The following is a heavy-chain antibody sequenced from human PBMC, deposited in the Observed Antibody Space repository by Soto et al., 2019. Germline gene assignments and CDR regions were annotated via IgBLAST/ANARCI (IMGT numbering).Heavy chain of an antibody. CDR3: ARLDCSGGSCYSLYYYGMDV. D-gene: IGHD2-15*01. CDR1: GGSISSYY. Sequence: PSETLSLTCTVSGGSISSYYWSWIRQPPGKVLEWIGYIYYSGSTNYNPSLKSRVTISVDTSKNQFSLKLSSVTAADTAVYYCARLDCSGGSCYSLYYYGMDVWGQGTTVNVSS. V-gene: IGHV4-59*01. J-gene: IGHJ6*02. CDR2: IYYSGST.